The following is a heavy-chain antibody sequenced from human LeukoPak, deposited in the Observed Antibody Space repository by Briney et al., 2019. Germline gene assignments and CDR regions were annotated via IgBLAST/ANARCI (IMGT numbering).Heavy chain of an antibody. D-gene: IGHD1-26*01. Sequence: PGGSLRLSCEVSGFIVSENYMSWVRQAPGKGPEWVSVLYSVGSTSYADSVKGRFTISRDNSKNTLYLQMNSLRAEDTAVYYCARATYSGSPLDYWGQGTLVTVSS. CDR3: ARATYSGSPLDY. CDR2: LYSVGST. CDR1: GFIVSENY. V-gene: IGHV3-66*01. J-gene: IGHJ4*02.